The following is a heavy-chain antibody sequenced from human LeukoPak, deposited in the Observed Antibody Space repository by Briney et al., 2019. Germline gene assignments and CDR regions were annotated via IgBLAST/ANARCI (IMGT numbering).Heavy chain of an antibody. J-gene: IGHJ4*02. CDR3: ARGTMIVVVSFDY. V-gene: IGHV3-21*01. D-gene: IGHD3-22*01. Sequence: GGSLILSCAAAGFTFSSYAMHWVRQAPGKVLEWVSSISSSSSYIYYADSVKGRFTISRDNAKNSLYLQMNSLRAEDTAVYYCARGTMIVVVSFDYWGQGTLVTVSS. CDR1: GFTFSSYA. CDR2: ISSSSSYI.